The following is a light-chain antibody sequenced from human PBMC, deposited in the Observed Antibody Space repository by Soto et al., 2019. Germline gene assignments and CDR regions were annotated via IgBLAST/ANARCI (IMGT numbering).Light chain of an antibody. Sequence: SVLTQPASVSGSPGQSITISCTGTSSDVGAYNYVSWYQQHPGKAPKLMIYDVNNRPSGVSNRFSGSKSGNTASLTISGLQAEDEADYYCSSYTSSSTEVFGTGTKVTVL. CDR2: DVN. V-gene: IGLV2-14*01. CDR1: SSDVGAYNY. CDR3: SSYTSSSTEV. J-gene: IGLJ1*01.